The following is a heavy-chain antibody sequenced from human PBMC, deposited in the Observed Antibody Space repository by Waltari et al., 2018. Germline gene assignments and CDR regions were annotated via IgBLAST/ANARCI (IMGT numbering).Heavy chain of an antibody. V-gene: IGHV1-69*05. CDR3: ARGWLEVGPFDY. CDR1: VATFSSYV. Sequence: QVQLVQSGAEVKKPGYSVKVSCKASVATFSSYVITWVRQAPGQGLEWMGGIIPVRGTTNYAQKFQGRVTISTDVSTTTAYIDLSRLRSYDTAVYYCARGWLEVGPFDYWGQGTLVTVSS. D-gene: IGHD2-2*01. CDR2: IIPVRGTT. J-gene: IGHJ4*02.